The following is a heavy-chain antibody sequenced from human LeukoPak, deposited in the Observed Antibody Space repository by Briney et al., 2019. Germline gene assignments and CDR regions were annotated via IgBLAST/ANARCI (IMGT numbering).Heavy chain of an antibody. V-gene: IGHV3-23*01. D-gene: IGHD1-26*01. CDR2: ISGSGGST. CDR3: AKERPSGSYLYYFDY. J-gene: IGHJ4*02. CDR1: GFTFSSYS. Sequence: GGSLRLSCAASGFTFSSYSMNWVRQAPGKGLEWVSGISGSGGSTYHADSVKGRFTISRDDSKNTLYLQMNSLRAEDTAVYYCAKERPSGSYLYYFDYWGQGTLVTVSS.